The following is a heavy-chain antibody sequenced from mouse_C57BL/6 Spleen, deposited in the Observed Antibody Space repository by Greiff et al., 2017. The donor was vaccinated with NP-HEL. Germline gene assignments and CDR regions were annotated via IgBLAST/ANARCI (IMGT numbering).Heavy chain of an antibody. V-gene: IGHV1-80*01. CDR3: ARGGYFDY. CDR2: IYPGDGDT. J-gene: IGHJ2*01. CDR1: GYTFSSYW. Sequence: QVQLQQSGAELVKPGASVKMSCKASGYTFSSYWMNWVKQRPGQGLEWIGQIYPGDGDTNYNGKFKGKATLTADKSSSTAYMQLSSLTSEDSAFYFCARGGYFDYWGQGTTLTVSS.